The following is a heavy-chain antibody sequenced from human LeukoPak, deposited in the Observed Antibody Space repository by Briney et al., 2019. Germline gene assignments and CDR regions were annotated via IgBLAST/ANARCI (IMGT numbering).Heavy chain of an antibody. CDR1: GFSVENYG. V-gene: IGHV3-30*18. CDR3: TKDQIGWAPGYSSGPLDY. J-gene: IGHJ4*02. CDR2: VSSDGNSK. Sequence: GSLRLSCAASGFSVENYGMSWVRQVPGKGLEWVAVVSSDGNSKFSADSVKGRFTISRDNSKNTLFLQMNSLGPEDTAVYYCTKDQIGWAPGYSSGPLDYWGQGTQVTVSS. D-gene: IGHD6-19*01.